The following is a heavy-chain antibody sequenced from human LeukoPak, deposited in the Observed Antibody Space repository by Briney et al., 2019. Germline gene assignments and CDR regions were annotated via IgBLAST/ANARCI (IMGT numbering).Heavy chain of an antibody. CDR2: ISFGGTNK. CDR1: GFAFSHYA. J-gene: IGHJ4*02. CDR3: AKGGYYERPWYFDY. D-gene: IGHD3-22*01. V-gene: IGHV3-30*18. Sequence: GGSLRLSCAASGFAFSHYAMHWVRQAPGKGLEWVAVISFGGTNKFYADSVKGRFTISRDNSKNALYLQMNSLRAEDTAVYYCAKGGYYERPWYFDYWGQGTLVTVSS.